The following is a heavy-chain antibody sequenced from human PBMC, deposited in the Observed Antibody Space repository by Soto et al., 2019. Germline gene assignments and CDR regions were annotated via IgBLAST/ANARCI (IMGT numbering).Heavy chain of an antibody. CDR1: GYTFTSYY. CDR3: ARDLYSSSPTLSLGPDY. D-gene: IGHD6-6*01. J-gene: IGHJ4*02. CDR2: INPSGGST. V-gene: IGHV1-46*01. Sequence: ASVKVSCKASGYTFTSYYMHWVRQAPGQGLEWMGIINPSGGSTSYAQKFQGRVTMTRDTSTSTVYMELSSLRSEDTAVYYCARDLYSSSPTLSLGPDYWGQGTLVTAPQ.